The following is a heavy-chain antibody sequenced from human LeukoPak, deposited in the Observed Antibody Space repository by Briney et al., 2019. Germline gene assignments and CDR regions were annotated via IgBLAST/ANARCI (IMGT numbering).Heavy chain of an antibody. CDR2: ISASGGTT. V-gene: IGHV3-23*01. CDR1: GFSFSTYD. J-gene: IGHJ5*02. D-gene: IGHD6-13*01. CDR3: AKEGSSWYSPWFDP. Sequence: GGSLRLSCAASGFSFSTYDMSWVRQTPGKGLEWVSTISASGGTTYYADSVKSRFTISRDNSKNTLYLQMNSLRAEDTAVYYCAKEGSSWYSPWFDPWGQGTLVTVSS.